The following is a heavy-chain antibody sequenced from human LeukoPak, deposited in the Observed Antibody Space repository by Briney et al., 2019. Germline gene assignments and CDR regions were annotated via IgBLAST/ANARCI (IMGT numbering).Heavy chain of an antibody. CDR3: ARDTSFDY. CDR1: GFTFSSYA. CDR2: ISFDGSNK. J-gene: IGHJ4*02. Sequence: PGGSLRLSCAASGFTFSSYAMHGVRQAPGKGREGVALISFDGSNKYYADSAKGRVTNSRDNSKNTLYLQMNSLRAEDSAAYYCARDTSFDYWGQGTLVTVSS. V-gene: IGHV3-30-3*01.